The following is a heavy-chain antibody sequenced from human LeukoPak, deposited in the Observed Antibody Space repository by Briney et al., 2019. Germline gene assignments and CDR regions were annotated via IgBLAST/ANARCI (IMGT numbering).Heavy chain of an antibody. V-gene: IGHV3-48*03. J-gene: IGHJ4*02. D-gene: IGHD6-13*01. CDR2: ISSSGSTI. Sequence: GGSLRLSCAASGFTFSSYEMNWVRQAPGKGLGWVSYISSSGSTIYYADSVKGRFTISRDNAKNSLYLQMNSLRAEDTAVYYCASVQYSSSWYVDYWGQGTLVTVSS. CDR1: GFTFSSYE. CDR3: ASVQYSSSWYVDY.